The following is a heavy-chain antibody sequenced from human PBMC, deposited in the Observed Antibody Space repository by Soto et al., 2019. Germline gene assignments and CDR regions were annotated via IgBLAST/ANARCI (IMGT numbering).Heavy chain of an antibody. J-gene: IGHJ4*02. CDR2: IYHSGST. CDR1: GGSISSGGYS. D-gene: IGHD6-19*01. Sequence: QLQLQESGSGLVKPSQTLSLTCAVSGGSISSGGYSWSWIRQPPGKGLEWIGYIYHSGSTYYNPPLKGRATRSVDRSKNQFSLKLSSVTAADTAVYYCARAGGLGAVAVDYWGQGTLVTVSS. V-gene: IGHV4-30-2*01. CDR3: ARAGGLGAVAVDY.